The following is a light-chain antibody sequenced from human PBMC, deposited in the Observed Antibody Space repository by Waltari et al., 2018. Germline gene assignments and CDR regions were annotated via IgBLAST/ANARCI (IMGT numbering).Light chain of an antibody. CDR2: SND. Sequence: QSVLTQPPSASGTPGQGVTISCSGARSNIRSNSVHWFQHLPGTGPKLLIHSNDERPSGVPDRFSASKSGTSASLTISGLQSVDEADYYCSAWDDTLHAFVFGTGTTVTVL. J-gene: IGLJ1*01. V-gene: IGLV1-44*01. CDR3: SAWDDTLHAFV. CDR1: RSNIRSNS.